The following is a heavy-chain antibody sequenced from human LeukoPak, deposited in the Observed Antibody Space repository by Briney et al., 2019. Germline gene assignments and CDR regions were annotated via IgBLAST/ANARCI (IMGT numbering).Heavy chain of an antibody. V-gene: IGHV3-7*01. CDR3: VRQAGVS. J-gene: IGHJ5*02. CDR1: GFTFSSYA. D-gene: IGHD6-19*01. CDR2: IKGDGSEK. Sequence: GGSLRLSCAASGFTFSSYAMSWVRQAPGKGLEWVANIKGDGSEKYYVDSVKGRFTISRDNDKNYLYLQMNSLRDEDTAVYYCVRQAGVSWGQGTLVTVSS.